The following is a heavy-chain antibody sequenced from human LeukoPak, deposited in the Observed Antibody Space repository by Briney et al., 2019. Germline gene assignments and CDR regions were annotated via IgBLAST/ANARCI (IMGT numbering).Heavy chain of an antibody. V-gene: IGHV3-49*04. D-gene: IGHD6-19*01. CDR3: TRAASSGWYYVSFDY. Sequence: LPGGSLRLSCAASGFTFSSYSMNWVRQAPGKGLEWVGFIRSKAYGGTTEYAASVKGRFTISRDDSKSIAYLQMNSLKTEDTAVYYCTRAASSGWYYVSFDYWGQGTLVTVSS. CDR1: GFTFSSYS. CDR2: IRSKAYGGTT. J-gene: IGHJ4*02.